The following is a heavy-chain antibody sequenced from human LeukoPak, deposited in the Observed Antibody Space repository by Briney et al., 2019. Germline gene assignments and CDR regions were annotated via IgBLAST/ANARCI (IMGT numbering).Heavy chain of an antibody. CDR1: GYTFTSYY. J-gene: IGHJ6*03. CDR3: ARVRRDRGYCSGGSCYYYYYMDV. Sequence: ASVKVSCKASGYTFTSYYMHWVRQAPGQGLEWMGIINPSGGSTSYAQKFQGRVTMTRDMSTSTVYMELSSLRSEDTAVYYCARVRRDRGYCSGGSCYYYYYMDVWGKGTTVTVSS. D-gene: IGHD2-15*01. CDR2: INPSGGST. V-gene: IGHV1-46*01.